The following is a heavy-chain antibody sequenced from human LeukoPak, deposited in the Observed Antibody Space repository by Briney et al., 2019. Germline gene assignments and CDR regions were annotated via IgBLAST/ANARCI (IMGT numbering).Heavy chain of an antibody. J-gene: IGHJ4*02. V-gene: IGHV3-30*03. CDR1: GFTFSSYG. D-gene: IGHD4-17*01. Sequence: PGGSLRLSCAASGFTFSSYGMHWVRQAPGKGLEWVAVISYDGGNKYYADSVKGRFTISRDNSKNTLYLQMNSLRAEDTAVYYCATTTVTPPNFDYWGQGTLVTVSS. CDR3: ATTTVTPPNFDY. CDR2: ISYDGGNK.